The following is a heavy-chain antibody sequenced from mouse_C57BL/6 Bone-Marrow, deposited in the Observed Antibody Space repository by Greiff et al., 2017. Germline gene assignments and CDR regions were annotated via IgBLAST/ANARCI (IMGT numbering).Heavy chain of an antibody. CDR1: GYTFTSYW. CDR2: IDPSASYT. CDR3: ARSGDGPSFAY. J-gene: IGHJ3*01. V-gene: IGHV1-59*01. Sequence: QVQLQQPGAELVRPGTSVKLSCKASGYTFTSYWMPWVKQRPGQGLEWIGVIDPSASYTNYNQKFKGKATLTVATSSSTAYMQLSSLTSEDSAVYYCARSGDGPSFAYWGQGTLVTVSA. D-gene: IGHD2-3*01.